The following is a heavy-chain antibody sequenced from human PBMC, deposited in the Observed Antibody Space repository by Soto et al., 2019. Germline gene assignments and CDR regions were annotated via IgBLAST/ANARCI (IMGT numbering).Heavy chain of an antibody. V-gene: IGHV3-48*03. Sequence: GGSLRLSCAASGFSFSDYEMNWVRQAPGKGLEWIAHISFSGSTIYYADSVKGRFSISRDNSKRFLYLQMSGLRADDSAVYYCTRGARFFYGVDVWGLGTTVTVS. CDR1: GFSFSDYE. J-gene: IGHJ6*02. D-gene: IGHD3-10*01. CDR2: ISFSGSTI. CDR3: TRGARFFYGVDV.